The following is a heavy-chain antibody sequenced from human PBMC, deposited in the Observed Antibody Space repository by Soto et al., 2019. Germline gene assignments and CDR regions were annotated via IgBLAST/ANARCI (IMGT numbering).Heavy chain of an antibody. D-gene: IGHD3-10*01. CDR2: ISSSSSYI. J-gene: IGHJ5*02. Sequence: EVQLVESGGGLVKPGGSLRLSCAASGFTFSSYSMNWVRQAPGKGLEWGSSISSSSSYIYYADSVKGRFTISRDNAKNSLYLQMNSLRAEDTAVYYCARDRVRTRGWFDPWGQGTLVTVSS. V-gene: IGHV3-21*01. CDR1: GFTFSSYS. CDR3: ARDRVRTRGWFDP.